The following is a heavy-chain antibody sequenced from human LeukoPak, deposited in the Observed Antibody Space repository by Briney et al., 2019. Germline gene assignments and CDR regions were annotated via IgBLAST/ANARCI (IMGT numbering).Heavy chain of an antibody. CDR1: GGSFSGYY. Sequence: PSETLSLTCAVYGGSFSGYYWSWIRQPPGKGLEWIGEMNHSGSTNYNPSLKSRVTISVDTSKDQFSLKLSSVTAADTAVYYCARARSLYDFWSGYYGNYFDYWGQGTLVTVSS. D-gene: IGHD3-3*01. V-gene: IGHV4-34*01. CDR2: MNHSGST. J-gene: IGHJ4*02. CDR3: ARARSLYDFWSGYYGNYFDY.